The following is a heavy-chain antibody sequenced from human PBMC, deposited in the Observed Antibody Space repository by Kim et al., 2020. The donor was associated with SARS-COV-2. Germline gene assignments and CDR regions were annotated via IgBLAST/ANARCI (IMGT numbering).Heavy chain of an antibody. J-gene: IGHJ4*02. V-gene: IGHV5-10-1*01. CDR3: ARHETSSSWYEGDDY. Sequence: GESLKISCKGSGYSFTSYWISWVRQMPGKGLEWMGRIDPSDSYTNYSPSFQGHVTISADKSISTAYLQWSSLKASDTAMYYCARHETSSSWYEGDDYWGQGTLVTVSS. D-gene: IGHD6-13*01. CDR2: IDPSDSYT. CDR1: GYSFTSYW.